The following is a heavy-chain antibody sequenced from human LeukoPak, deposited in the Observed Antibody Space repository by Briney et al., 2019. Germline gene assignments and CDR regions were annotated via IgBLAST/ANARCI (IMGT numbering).Heavy chain of an antibody. CDR1: GYTFTTYS. Sequence: ASVKVSCKTSGYTFTTYSMNWVRQAPGQGLERMGIINPSGGSTSYAQKFQGRVTMTRDMSTSTDYMELSSLRSEDTAVYYCARDNSVEDTAWWFDPWGQGTLVTVSS. D-gene: IGHD4-23*01. CDR2: INPSGGST. V-gene: IGHV1-46*01. CDR3: ARDNSVEDTAWWFDP. J-gene: IGHJ5*02.